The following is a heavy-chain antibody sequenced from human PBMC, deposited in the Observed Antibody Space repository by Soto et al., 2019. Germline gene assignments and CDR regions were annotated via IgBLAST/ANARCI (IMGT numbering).Heavy chain of an antibody. D-gene: IGHD2-15*01. V-gene: IGHV4-61*01. Sequence: SETLSLTCTVSGGSVGGGYYYWSWIRQPPGKGLEWIGNIYYSGSTNYNPSLKSRVTISADTSKNQFSLKMSSVTAADTAVYYCAREGCSARSCYSGYKLGIDYWPPGTLVTVSA. CDR1: GGSVGGGYYY. J-gene: IGHJ4*02. CDR3: AREGCSARSCYSGYKLGIDY. CDR2: IYYSGST.